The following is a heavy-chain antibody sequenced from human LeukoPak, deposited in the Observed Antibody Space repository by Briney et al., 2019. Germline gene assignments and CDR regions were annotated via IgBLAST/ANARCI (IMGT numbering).Heavy chain of an antibody. CDR1: GFTFSSYE. CDR2: ISSSGSTI. D-gene: IGHD1-1*01. J-gene: IGHJ4*02. V-gene: IGHV3-48*03. CDR3: ARDAAGYFDY. Sequence: GGSLRLSCAASGFTFSSYEMNWVRQAPGKGLEWVSHISSSGSTIYYADSVKGRFTISRDNAKNSLYLQMNSLRAEDTAVYYCARDAAGYFDYWGQGTLVTVSS.